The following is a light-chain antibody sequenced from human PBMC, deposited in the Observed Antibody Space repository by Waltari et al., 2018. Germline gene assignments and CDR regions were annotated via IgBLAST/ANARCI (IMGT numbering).Light chain of an antibody. V-gene: IGKV1-9*01. CDR3: QQLNTYPWT. CDR1: QGIDTY. J-gene: IGKJ1*01. Sequence: IQLTQSPSSLSASVGDRVTITCRASQGIDTYLAWYQQRPGKAPKLLIYAASTLQSEVPSRFSGSGSGTDFTLTISSLQPEDFATYYCQQLNTYPWTFGQGTRVEIK. CDR2: AAS.